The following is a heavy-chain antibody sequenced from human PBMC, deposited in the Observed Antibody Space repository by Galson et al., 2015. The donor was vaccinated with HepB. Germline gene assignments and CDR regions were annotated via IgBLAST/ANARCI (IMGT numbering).Heavy chain of an antibody. Sequence: QSGAEVKKPGASVKVSCKASGYTFTSYAMHWERQAPGQRLEWMGWINAGNGNTKYSQKFQGRVTITRDTSASTANMELSSLRSVDTAVDYCASEGHSPKLPDPHGMDVWVQGTTVTVSS. D-gene: IGHD1-14*01. CDR2: INAGNGNT. CDR3: ASEGHSPKLPDPHGMDV. J-gene: IGHJ6*02. CDR1: GYTFTSYA. V-gene: IGHV1-3*01.